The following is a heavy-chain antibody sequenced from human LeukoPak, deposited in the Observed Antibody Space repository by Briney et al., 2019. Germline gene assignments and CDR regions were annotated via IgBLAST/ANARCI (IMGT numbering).Heavy chain of an antibody. J-gene: IGHJ4*02. Sequence: ASVNVSCKASVYTFTSYDINWVRQATGPGREWMGWINPNSGGTNYAQKFQGRVTMTSDTSISTAYMELSRLRSDDTAVYYCARSKGSSWYNYWGQGTLVTVSS. CDR2: INPNSGGT. D-gene: IGHD6-13*01. CDR1: VYTFTSYD. CDR3: ARSKGSSWYNY. V-gene: IGHV1-2*02.